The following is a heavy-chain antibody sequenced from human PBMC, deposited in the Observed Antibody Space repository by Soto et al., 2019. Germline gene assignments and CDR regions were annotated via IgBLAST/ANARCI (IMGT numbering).Heavy chain of an antibody. CDR2: ISHDGNKE. Sequence: PGGSLRLSCAASGSTFSNYGIHWVRQAPGKGLEWVAVISHDGNKEYYADSVKGRFTVSRDNSKKTVYLQMTSLRAEDTAMYYRGKGAPCISICWGFERGGRGTVVSV. CDR3: GKGAPCISICWGFER. J-gene: IGHJ4*02. V-gene: IGHV3-30*18. CDR1: GSTFSNYG. D-gene: IGHD3-3*02.